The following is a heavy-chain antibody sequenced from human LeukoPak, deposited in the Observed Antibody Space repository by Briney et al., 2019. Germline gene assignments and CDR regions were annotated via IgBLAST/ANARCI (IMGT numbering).Heavy chain of an antibody. CDR1: GYTFTGYY. V-gene: IGHV1-2*02. J-gene: IGHJ4*02. CDR2: INPNSGDT. CDR3: ARGSTVGATESLGFDY. Sequence: GASVKVSFKASGYTFTGYYTHWVRQAPGQGLEWMGWINPNSGDTHYAQKFQGRVTMTRDTSISTAYMELSRLRSDDTAVYYCARGSTVGATESLGFDYWGQGTPVTVSS. D-gene: IGHD1-26*01.